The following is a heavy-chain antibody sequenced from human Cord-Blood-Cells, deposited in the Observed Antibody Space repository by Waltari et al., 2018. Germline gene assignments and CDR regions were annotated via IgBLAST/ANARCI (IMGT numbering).Heavy chain of an antibody. D-gene: IGHD3-16*01. Sequence: QVQLVESGGGVVQPGRSLRLSCAASGFTFSSYGMHWVRQAPGKGLGGVAVISYDGSNKYYAEAVKGRFTIARDNSKNTLYLQMNSLRAEDTAVYYCAKDHPGGFDYWGQGTLVTVSS. V-gene: IGHV3-30*18. CDR1: GFTFSSYG. CDR3: AKDHPGGFDY. CDR2: ISYDGSNK. J-gene: IGHJ4*02.